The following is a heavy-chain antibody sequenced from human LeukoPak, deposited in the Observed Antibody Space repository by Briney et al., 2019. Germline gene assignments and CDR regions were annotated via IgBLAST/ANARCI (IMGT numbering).Heavy chain of an antibody. CDR2: ISSSSSNI. V-gene: IGHV3-21*04. CDR3: AHLRYFDWLLFDY. D-gene: IGHD3-9*01. Sequence: GGSLRLSCAASGFTFSSYSMNWVRQAPGKGLEWVSSISSSSSNIYYADSVKGRFTISRDNSKNTLYLQMNSLRAEDTAVYYCAHLRYFDWLLFDYWGQGTLVTVSS. J-gene: IGHJ4*02. CDR1: GFTFSSYS.